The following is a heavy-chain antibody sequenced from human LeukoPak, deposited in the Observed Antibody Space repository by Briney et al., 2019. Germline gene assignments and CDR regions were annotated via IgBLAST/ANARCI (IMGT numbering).Heavy chain of an antibody. J-gene: IGHJ6*02. CDR1: GGSISSGDYY. Sequence: SETLSLTCTGSGGSISSGDYYWSWIRQPPGMGLEWIGYIYYSGSTNYNPSLKSRVTISVDTSKKQFSLNLSSVTAADTAVYYCARVAARYVGMDVWGQGTTVTVSS. CDR3: ARVAARYVGMDV. D-gene: IGHD6-6*01. V-gene: IGHV4-61*08. CDR2: IYYSGST.